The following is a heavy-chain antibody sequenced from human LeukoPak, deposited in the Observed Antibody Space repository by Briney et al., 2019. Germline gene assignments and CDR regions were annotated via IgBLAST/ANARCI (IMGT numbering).Heavy chain of an antibody. CDR1: GGSISSYY. J-gene: IGHJ6*03. CDR3: ASGIRFGGLVHYYYYMDV. D-gene: IGHD3-10*01. CDR2: IYYSGST. Sequence: PSETLSLTCTVSGGSISSYYWSWIRQPPGKGLEWIGYIYYSGSTNYNPSLKSRVTISVDTSKNQFSLKLSSVTAADTAVYYCASGIRFGGLVHYYYYMDVWGKGTTVTVSS. V-gene: IGHV4-59*01.